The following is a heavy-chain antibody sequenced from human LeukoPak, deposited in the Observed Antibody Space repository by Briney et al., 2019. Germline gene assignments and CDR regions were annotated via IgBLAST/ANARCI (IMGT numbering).Heavy chain of an antibody. Sequence: ASVKVSCKASGYTFSSYGISWVRQAPGQGLEWMGWINPNSGGTNYAQKFQGRVTMTRDTSISTVYMELSRLRSDDTAVYYCARTKKWEPGDYWGQGTLVTVSS. CDR1: GYTFSSYG. J-gene: IGHJ4*02. D-gene: IGHD1-26*01. CDR2: INPNSGGT. V-gene: IGHV1-2*02. CDR3: ARTKKWEPGDY.